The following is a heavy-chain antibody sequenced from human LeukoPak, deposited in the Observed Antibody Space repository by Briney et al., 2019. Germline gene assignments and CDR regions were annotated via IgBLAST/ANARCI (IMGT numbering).Heavy chain of an antibody. CDR1: GFTFSSYG. D-gene: IGHD2-15*01. Sequence: PGGSLRLSCAASGFTFSSYGMHWVRQAPGKGLEWVAVISYDGSNKYYADSVKGRFTISRDNSKNTLYLQMNSLRGEDTAVYYCAKAPVTTCSGAYCYPFDYWSQGTLVTVSS. CDR3: AKAPVTTCSGAYCYPFDY. V-gene: IGHV3-30*18. J-gene: IGHJ4*02. CDR2: ISYDGSNK.